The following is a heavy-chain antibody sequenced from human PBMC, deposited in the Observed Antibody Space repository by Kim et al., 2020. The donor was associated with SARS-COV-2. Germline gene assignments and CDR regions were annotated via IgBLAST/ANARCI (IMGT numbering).Heavy chain of an antibody. CDR3: ARGGGFGSSGGMDV. Sequence: SPSLKSRVTISVDTSKNQFSLKLSSVTAADTAVYYCARGGGFGSSGGMDVWGQGTTVTVSS. D-gene: IGHD6-6*01. J-gene: IGHJ6*02. V-gene: IGHV4-34*01.